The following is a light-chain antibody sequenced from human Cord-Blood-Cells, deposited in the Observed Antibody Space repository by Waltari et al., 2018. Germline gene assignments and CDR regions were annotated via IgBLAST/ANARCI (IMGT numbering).Light chain of an antibody. V-gene: IGLV2-14*01. CDR2: DVS. J-gene: IGLJ2*01. Sequence: QSALTQPASVSGSPGQSITISCTGTSRDVGGDNYFSWFQQHPGKAPKLMIYDVSNRPSGVSSRFSGSKSGNTASLTISGLQAEDEADYYCSSYTSSSTVVFGGGTKLTVL. CDR3: SSYTSSSTVV. CDR1: SRDVGGDNY.